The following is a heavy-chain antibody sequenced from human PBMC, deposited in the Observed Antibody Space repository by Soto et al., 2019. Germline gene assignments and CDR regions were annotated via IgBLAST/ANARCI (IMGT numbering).Heavy chain of an antibody. CDR1: GYSFTTNW. V-gene: IGHV5-51*01. Sequence: PGESLKISCHGSGYSFTTNWIGWVRQMPGKGLEWMGIIYPEDSDTRYSPSFQGQVTISADQSISTAYLQWSSLEASENAMYYCERLGYGSRLREGCPFDFWGQGTQVTVSS. CDR2: IYPEDSDT. J-gene: IGHJ4*02. D-gene: IGHD6-19*01. CDR3: ERLGYGSRLREGCPFDF.